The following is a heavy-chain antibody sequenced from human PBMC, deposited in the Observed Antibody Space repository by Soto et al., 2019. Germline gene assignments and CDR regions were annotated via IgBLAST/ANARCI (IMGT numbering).Heavy chain of an antibody. Sequence: QVHLQESGPGLVKPSQTLSLTCTVSGGSISSGNYYWSWIRQPPGKGLEWIGYMHTSGSTDYNTSLKSRLTISVDTSKHQCSLTLSSVTAADAAVYYCARDDAKEYVDYAGDAFDIWGLGTMVTVSS. CDR1: GGSISSGNYY. CDR3: ARDDAKEYVDYAGDAFDI. D-gene: IGHD4-17*01. J-gene: IGHJ3*02. CDR2: MHTSGST. V-gene: IGHV4-30-4*01.